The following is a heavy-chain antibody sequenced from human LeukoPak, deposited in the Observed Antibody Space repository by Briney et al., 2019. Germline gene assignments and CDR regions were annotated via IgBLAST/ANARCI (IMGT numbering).Heavy chain of an antibody. D-gene: IGHD2-15*01. Sequence: PGGSLRLSCAASGFTFSNYGMNWVRQAPGKGLEWVGFIRSKAYGETTEYAASVKGRVTISRDDSKSIAYLQMGSLKTDDTGVYFCTRDFPAYGSGGCFDFWGQGTRVTVSS. CDR3: TRDFPAYGSGGCFDF. V-gene: IGHV3-49*04. CDR1: GFTFSNYG. CDR2: IRSKAYGETT. J-gene: IGHJ4*02.